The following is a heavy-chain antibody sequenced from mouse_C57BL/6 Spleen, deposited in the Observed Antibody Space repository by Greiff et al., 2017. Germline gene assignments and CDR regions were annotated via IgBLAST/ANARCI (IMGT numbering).Heavy chain of an antibody. D-gene: IGHD5-1*01. Sequence: QVQLQQSGAELVKPGASVKISCKASGYAFSSYWMNWVKQRPGKGLEWIGQIYPGDGDTNYNGKFKGKATLTADKSSSTAYMQLSSLDSEDSAVYFCARVTYIYAMDYWGQGTSVTVSS. J-gene: IGHJ4*01. CDR2: IYPGDGDT. CDR3: ARVTYIYAMDY. V-gene: IGHV1-80*01. CDR1: GYAFSSYW.